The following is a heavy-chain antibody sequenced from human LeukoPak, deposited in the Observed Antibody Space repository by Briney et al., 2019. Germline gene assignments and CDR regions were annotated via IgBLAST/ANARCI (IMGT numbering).Heavy chain of an antibody. J-gene: IGHJ4*02. CDR3: AGGYALHNFDY. CDR1: GGSISSYY. CDR2: IYTSGST. D-gene: IGHD5-18*01. Sequence: SETLSLTCTVSGGSISSYYWSWIRQPAGKGLEWIGRIYTSGSTNYNPSLKSRVTMSVDTSKNQFSLKLSSMTAADTAVYYCAGGYALHNFDYWGQGTLVTVSS. V-gene: IGHV4-4*07.